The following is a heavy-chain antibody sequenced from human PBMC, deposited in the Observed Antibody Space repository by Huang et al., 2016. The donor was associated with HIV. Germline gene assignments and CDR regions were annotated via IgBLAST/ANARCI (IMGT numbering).Heavy chain of an antibody. CDR3: ARESCSGGTCYLFDF. D-gene: IGHD2-15*01. CDR1: GFTFGDFN. J-gene: IGHJ4*02. V-gene: IGHV3-48*04. Sequence: EVQLVESGGGLVQPGTSLRLSCAASGFTFGDFNMNWVRQASGKGVEWISYMSSSSNSKLYADSVKGRFTISRDNARNSLYLQLKSLRVEDTAVYYCARESCSGGTCYLFDFWGQGVLDTVSS. CDR2: MSSSSNSK.